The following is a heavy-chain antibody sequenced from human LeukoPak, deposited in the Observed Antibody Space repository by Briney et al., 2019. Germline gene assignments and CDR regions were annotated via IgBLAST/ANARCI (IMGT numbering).Heavy chain of an antibody. CDR1: GGSISSYY. CDR2: IYTSGST. Sequence: PSETLSLTCTVSGGSISSYYWSWIRQPAGKGLEWIGRIYTSGSTNYNPSLKSRVSMSVDTSKNQFSLNLGSVTAADTAVYYCARITIFRGNWFDPWGQGTLVTVSS. V-gene: IGHV4-4*07. CDR3: ARITIFRGNWFDP. D-gene: IGHD3-3*01. J-gene: IGHJ5*02.